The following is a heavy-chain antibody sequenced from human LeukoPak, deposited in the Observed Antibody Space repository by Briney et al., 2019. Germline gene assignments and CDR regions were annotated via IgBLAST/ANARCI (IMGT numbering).Heavy chain of an antibody. D-gene: IGHD3-3*01. CDR2: IHPTGDST. Sequence: ASVKVSCKASGYTFTKYYMNWGRQAPGQGLEWMGIIHPTGDSTNYAQKFQGRVTLTRDTSTGTFYMELSSLTSEDTAVYYCARHDFDLPMIYSFFVHWGQGTLVTVSS. CDR1: GYTFTKYY. V-gene: IGHV1-46*01. J-gene: IGHJ5*02. CDR3: ARHDFDLPMIYSFFVH.